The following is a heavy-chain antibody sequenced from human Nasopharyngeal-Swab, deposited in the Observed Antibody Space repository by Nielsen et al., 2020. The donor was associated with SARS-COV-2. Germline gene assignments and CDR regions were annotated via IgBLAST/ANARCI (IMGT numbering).Heavy chain of an antibody. V-gene: IGHV3-23*01. CDR1: GFTFSSYA. CDR2: ISGICGST. Sequence: ESLTISCTASGFTFSSYAMSWVRQAPGKWLEWVSEISGICGSTYDAESVKGRSTIPRDNSKNTLYLQMSSLRAEDTAIYYCAKDLGVESPLWFDYWGQGTLLTVSS. D-gene: IGHD4-23*01. J-gene: IGHJ4*02. CDR3: AKDLGVESPLWFDY.